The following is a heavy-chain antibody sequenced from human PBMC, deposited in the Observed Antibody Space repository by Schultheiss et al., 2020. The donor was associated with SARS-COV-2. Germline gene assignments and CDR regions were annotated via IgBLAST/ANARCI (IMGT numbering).Heavy chain of an antibody. V-gene: IGHV1-3*02. Sequence: ASVKVSCKASGYTFTSYAMHWVRQAPGQRLEWMGWSNAGNGNTKYSQEFQGRVTITRDTSASTAYMELSSLRSEDMAVYYCARDLEGHSGYEDNFDYWGQGTLVTVSS. CDR2: SNAGNGNT. J-gene: IGHJ4*02. D-gene: IGHD5-12*01. CDR1: GYTFTSYA. CDR3: ARDLEGHSGYEDNFDY.